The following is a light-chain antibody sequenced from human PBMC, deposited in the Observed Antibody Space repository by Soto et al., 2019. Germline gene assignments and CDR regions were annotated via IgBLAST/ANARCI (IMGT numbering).Light chain of an antibody. J-gene: IGKJ5*01. V-gene: IGKV1-39*01. CDR2: ATS. CDR1: QGISSY. Sequence: DIQMTQSPSTLSASVGDRVTITCRASQGISSYLAWYQQKPGKAPKLLIYATSNLQSGVPSRFSGSGSGTDFTLTITSLQPEDFATYYCQQNYNLITFGQGTRLEIK. CDR3: QQNYNLIT.